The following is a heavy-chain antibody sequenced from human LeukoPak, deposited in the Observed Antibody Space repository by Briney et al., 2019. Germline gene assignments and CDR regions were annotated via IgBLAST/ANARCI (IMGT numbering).Heavy chain of an antibody. D-gene: IGHD1-26*01. V-gene: IGHV3-30*02. Sequence: QSGGSLRLSCAASGFTFSSYGMHWVRQAPGKGLEWVAFIRYDGSNKYYADSVKGRFTISRDNSKNTLYLQMNSLRAEDTAVYYCAKDVRYSGSYCDYWGQGTLVTVSS. CDR3: AKDVRYSGSYCDY. CDR2: IRYDGSNK. CDR1: GFTFSSYG. J-gene: IGHJ4*02.